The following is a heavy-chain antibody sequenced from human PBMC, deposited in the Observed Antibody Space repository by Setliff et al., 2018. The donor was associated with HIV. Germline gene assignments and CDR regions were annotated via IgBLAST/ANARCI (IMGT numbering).Heavy chain of an antibody. D-gene: IGHD3-22*01. V-gene: IGHV1-18*01. CDR1: GYTFTSYG. CDR3: ARTPLRITMIVVVLGVDI. J-gene: IGHJ3*02. CDR2: ISAYNGNT. Sequence: ASVKVSCKASGYTFTSYGISWVRQAPGQGLEWMGWISAYNGNTNYAQKLQGRVTMTTDTSTSTAYMELRSLRSDDTAVYYCARTPLRITMIVVVLGVDIWGQGTMVTV.